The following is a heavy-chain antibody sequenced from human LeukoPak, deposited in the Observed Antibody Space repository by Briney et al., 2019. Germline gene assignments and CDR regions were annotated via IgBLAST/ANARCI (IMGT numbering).Heavy chain of an antibody. CDR3: ARENGWVVGARRPFDY. Sequence: SETLSLTCTVSGGSISSYYCSWIRQPPGKGLEWIGYIYYSGSTYYNPSLKSRVTISVDRSKNQFSLKLSSVTAADTAVYYCARENGWVVGARRPFDYWGQGTLVTVSS. CDR2: IYYSGST. J-gene: IGHJ4*02. CDR1: GGSISSYY. V-gene: IGHV4-59*12. D-gene: IGHD1-26*01.